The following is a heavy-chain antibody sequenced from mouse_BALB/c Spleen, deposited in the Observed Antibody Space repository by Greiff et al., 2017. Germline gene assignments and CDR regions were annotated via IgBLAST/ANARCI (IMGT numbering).Heavy chain of an antibody. CDR2: IDPETGGT. Sequence: QVQLQQSGAELVRPGASVTLSCKASGYTFTDYEMHWVKQTPVHGLEWIGAIDPETGGTAYNQKFKGKATLTADKSSSTAYMELRSLTSEDSAVYYCTRKGDGGSSLFDYWGQGTTLTVSS. D-gene: IGHD1-1*01. CDR3: TRKGDGGSSLFDY. J-gene: IGHJ2*01. CDR1: GYTFTDYE. V-gene: IGHV1-15*01.